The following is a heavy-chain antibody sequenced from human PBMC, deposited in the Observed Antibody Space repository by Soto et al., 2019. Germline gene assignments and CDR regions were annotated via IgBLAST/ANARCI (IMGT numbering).Heavy chain of an antibody. CDR3: TREGLSDVATPDY. Sequence: GGSLRLSCTTSGFTFGDYGLSWFRQAPGKGLEWLGFIRSKHSGGTTDYAASVEGRFTISRDESKSTAYLQMNSLKIEDTAVYYRTREGLSDVATPDYWGQGAQVTVSS. J-gene: IGHJ4*02. CDR1: GFTFGDYG. CDR2: IRSKHSGGTT. V-gene: IGHV3-49*03. D-gene: IGHD5-12*01.